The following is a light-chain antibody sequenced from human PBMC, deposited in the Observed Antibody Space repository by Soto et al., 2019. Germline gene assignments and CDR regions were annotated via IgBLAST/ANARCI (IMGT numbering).Light chain of an antibody. V-gene: IGLV2-11*01. CDR3: CSYAGSYTWV. CDR1: TSDVGGYNY. CDR2: DVS. Sequence: QSALTQPRSVSASPGRSVTISCTGTTSDVGGYNYVSWYQQHPGQAPKLMIYDVSKRPSGVPDRFSGSKSGNTASLTISGLQAEDEADYYCCSYAGSYTWVFGGGTQLTVL. J-gene: IGLJ3*02.